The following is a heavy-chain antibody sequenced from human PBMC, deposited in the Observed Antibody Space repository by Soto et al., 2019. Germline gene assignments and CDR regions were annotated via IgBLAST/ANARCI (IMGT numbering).Heavy chain of an antibody. D-gene: IGHD3-16*02. CDR3: ARDPGLRYRQGWFDP. CDR2: ISNSSSYI. CDR1: GFTFSSYG. V-gene: IGHV3-21*01. Sequence: PGGSLRLPCAASGFTFSSYGMNWVRQAPGKGLEWVSSISNSSSYIYYADSVKGRFTISRDNAKNSLYLQMNSLRAEDTAVYYCARDPGLRYRQGWFDPWGQGTLVNVSS. J-gene: IGHJ5*02.